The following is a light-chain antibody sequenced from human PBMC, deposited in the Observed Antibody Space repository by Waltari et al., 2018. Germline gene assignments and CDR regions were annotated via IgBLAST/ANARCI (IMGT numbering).Light chain of an antibody. J-gene: IGLJ2*01. CDR2: EVN. CDR1: SADVGGYNL. CDR3: CSYGGVNTLGVL. V-gene: IGLV2-23*02. Sequence: QSALTQPASVSGSPGQSITITCTGSSADVGGYNLVSWYQHPPVPAPRLLIYEVNERPSGIPSRFSGSKFGNTASLTISGLQIEDEADYYCCSYGGVNTLGVLFGGGSKLTV.